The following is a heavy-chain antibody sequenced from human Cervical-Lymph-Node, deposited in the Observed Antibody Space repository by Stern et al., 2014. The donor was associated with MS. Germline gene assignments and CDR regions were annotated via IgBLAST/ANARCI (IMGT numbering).Heavy chain of an antibody. D-gene: IGHD3-3*01. J-gene: IGHJ4*02. CDR3: ARDKVTIFGVVLQNNYFDY. V-gene: IGHV1-46*01. CDR1: GYTFTSYY. CDR2: INPSGGST. Sequence: VQLVESGAEVKKPGASVKVSCKASGYTFTSYYMHWVRQAPGQGLEWMGIINPSGGSTSYAQKFQGRVTMTRDTSTSTVYMELSSLGSEDTAVYYCARDKVTIFGVVLQNNYFDYWGQGTLVTVSS.